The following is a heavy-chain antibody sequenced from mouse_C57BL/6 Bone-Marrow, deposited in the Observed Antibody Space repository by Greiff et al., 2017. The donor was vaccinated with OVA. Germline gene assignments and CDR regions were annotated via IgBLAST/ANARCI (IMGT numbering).Heavy chain of an antibody. CDR1: GYTFTSYW. CDR3: ARWTTVVAN. J-gene: IGHJ2*01. CDR2: IDPSDSYT. D-gene: IGHD1-1*01. V-gene: IGHV1-69*01. Sequence: VKLQQPGAELVMPGASVKLSCKASGYTFTSYWMHWVKQRPGQGLEWIGEIDPSDSYTNYNQKFKGKSTLTVDKSSSTAYMQLSSLTSEDSAVYDCARWTTVVANWGQGTTLTVSS.